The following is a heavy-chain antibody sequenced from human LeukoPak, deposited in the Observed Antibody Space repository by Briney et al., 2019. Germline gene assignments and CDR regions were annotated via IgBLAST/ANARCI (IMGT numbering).Heavy chain of an antibody. CDR2: ILYSGNT. CDR1: GGSISSYY. Sequence: SETLSLTCTVSGGSISSYYWSWLRQPPGKGLEWIGYILYSGNTNYNPSLKSRVTMSVDTSKNQFSLKMTSVTAADTAVYYCAREVVVVVTTIPTLYYMDVWGKGTTVTVSS. V-gene: IGHV4-59*08. D-gene: IGHD2-21*02. CDR3: AREVVVVVTTIPTLYYMDV. J-gene: IGHJ6*03.